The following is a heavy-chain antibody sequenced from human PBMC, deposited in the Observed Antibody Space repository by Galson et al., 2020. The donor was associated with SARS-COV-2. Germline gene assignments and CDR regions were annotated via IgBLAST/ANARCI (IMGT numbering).Heavy chain of an antibody. D-gene: IGHD1-26*01. CDR2: ISWNSGSI. CDR3: AKAHCAIVGATTVDY. J-gene: IGHJ4*02. CDR1: GFTFDDYA. Sequence: SLKISCAASGFTFDDYAMHWVRQAPGKGLEWVSGISWNSGSIGYADSVKGRFTISRDNAKNSLYLQMNSLRAEDTALYYCAKAHCAIVGATTVDYWGQGTLVTVSS. V-gene: IGHV3-9*01.